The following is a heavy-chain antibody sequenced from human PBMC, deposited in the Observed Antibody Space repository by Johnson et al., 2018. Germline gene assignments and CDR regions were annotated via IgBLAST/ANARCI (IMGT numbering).Heavy chain of an antibody. V-gene: IGHV3-74*01. J-gene: IGHJ6*02. D-gene: IGHD1-26*01. CDR2: INSDGSST. CDR1: GFTFSSYW. CDR3: ASEGVLGRAPLPSHYYDYGMDV. Sequence: VQLQESGGGLVQPGGSLRLSCAASGFTFSSYWMHWVRQAPGKGLVWVSRINSDGSSTSYADSVKGRFTISRDNAKNTLYLQMNSRRAEDTAVYYCASEGVLGRAPLPSHYYDYGMDVWGQGTTVTVSS.